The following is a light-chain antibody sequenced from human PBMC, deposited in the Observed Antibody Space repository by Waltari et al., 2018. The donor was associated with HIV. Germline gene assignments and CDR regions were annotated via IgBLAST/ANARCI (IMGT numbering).Light chain of an antibody. V-gene: IGLV3-10*01. CDR1: ALPKTS. Sequence: SYELTQPPSVSVSPGQTARNNCSGEALPKTSAYWYQQKSGQAPVLVIYEDSKRPSGIPERFSGSSSGTMATLTISGAQVEDEADYYCYSTDSSGNHVVFGGGTKLTVL. CDR2: EDS. J-gene: IGLJ2*01. CDR3: YSTDSSGNHVV.